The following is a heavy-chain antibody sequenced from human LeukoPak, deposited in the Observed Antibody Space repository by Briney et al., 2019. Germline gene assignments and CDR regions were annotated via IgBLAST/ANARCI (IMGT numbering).Heavy chain of an antibody. D-gene: IGHD1-14*01. CDR3: ARGVEPLAANTLAY. Sequence: GGSLRLPCAASGFTVITNDMTWVRQAPGKGLEWVSVLYRDGNTKYADSVQGRFTISRDNSKNTLDLEMNSLSPDDTAVYYCARGVEPLAANTLAYWGQGTLVTVSS. CDR1: GFTVITND. J-gene: IGHJ4*02. CDR2: LYRDGNT. V-gene: IGHV3-53*01.